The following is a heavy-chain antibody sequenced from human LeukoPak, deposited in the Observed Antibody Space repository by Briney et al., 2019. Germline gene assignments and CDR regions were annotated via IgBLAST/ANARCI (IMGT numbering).Heavy chain of an antibody. J-gene: IGHJ6*03. Sequence: SETLSLTCAVYGGSFSGYYWSWIRQPPGKGLEWIGEINHSGRTNYNPSLKSRVTISVDTSKNQFSLKLSSVTAADTAVYYCARGLGLRKEYYYYYYYMDVWGKGTTVTVSS. CDR2: INHSGRT. CDR1: GGSFSGYY. CDR3: ARGLGLRKEYYYYYYYMDV. D-gene: IGHD2/OR15-2a*01. V-gene: IGHV4-34*01.